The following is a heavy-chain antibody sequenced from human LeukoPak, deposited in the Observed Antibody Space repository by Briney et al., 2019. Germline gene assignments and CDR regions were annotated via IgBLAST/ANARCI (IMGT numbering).Heavy chain of an antibody. CDR3: AIGIVVVPAAPDNWFDP. Sequence: PSETLTLTCAAYGGTFSGYSRRWIRQPPGKGLEWIGEITHNGSTNYNPSRKSRVCISVDASKNQFSLKLSSVAAADTAVYYCAIGIVVVPAAPDNWFDPWGQGTLVTVSS. CDR1: GGTFSGYS. J-gene: IGHJ5*02. V-gene: IGHV4-34*08. CDR2: ITHNGST. D-gene: IGHD2-2*01.